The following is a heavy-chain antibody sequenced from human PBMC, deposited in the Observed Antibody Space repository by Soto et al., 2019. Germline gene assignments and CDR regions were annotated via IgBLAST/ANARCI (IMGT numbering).Heavy chain of an antibody. D-gene: IGHD4-17*01. Sequence: SETLSLTCTVSGGSISSYYWSWIRQPPGKGLEWIGYIYYSGSTNYNPSLKSRVTISVDTSKNQFSLKLSSVTAADTAVYYCARGTTVTTLSLAYWGQGTLVTV. J-gene: IGHJ4*02. CDR3: ARGTTVTTLSLAY. CDR2: IYYSGST. CDR1: GGSISSYY. V-gene: IGHV4-59*01.